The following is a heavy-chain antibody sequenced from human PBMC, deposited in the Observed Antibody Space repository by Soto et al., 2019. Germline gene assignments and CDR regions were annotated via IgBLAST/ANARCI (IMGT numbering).Heavy chain of an antibody. Sequence: GGSLRLSCAASGFTFSSYGMHWVRQAPSKGLEWVAVIWYDGSNKYYADSVKGRFTISRDNSKNTLYLQMNSLRAEDTAVYYCARGYDAFDIWGQGTMVTVSS. D-gene: IGHD5-12*01. V-gene: IGHV3-33*01. CDR2: IWYDGSNK. J-gene: IGHJ3*02. CDR1: GFTFSSYG. CDR3: ARGYDAFDI.